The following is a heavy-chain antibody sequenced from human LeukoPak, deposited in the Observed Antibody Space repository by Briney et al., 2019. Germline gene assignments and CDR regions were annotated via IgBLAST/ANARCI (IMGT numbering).Heavy chain of an antibody. CDR1: GFTFSTSA. J-gene: IGHJ4*02. CDR3: ARGRITGASYYFDY. V-gene: IGHV3-30*02. Sequence: TGGSLRLSCAASGFTFSTSAMHWVRQAPGKGLEWGAFIWNDGSNNYYADSVTGRFTISRDNSKDTLYLQLNILRAEDTAIYSCARGRITGASYYFDYWGQGTLVTVSS. D-gene: IGHD1-20*01. CDR2: IWNDGSNN.